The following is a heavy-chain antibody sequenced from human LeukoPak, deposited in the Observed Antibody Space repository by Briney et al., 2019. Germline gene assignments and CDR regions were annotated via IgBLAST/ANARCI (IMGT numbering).Heavy chain of an antibody. CDR3: ATLGDSSGYHYAFDI. J-gene: IGHJ3*02. Sequence: ASVKVSCKASGGTFSSYAISWVRQAPGKGLEWMGGFDPEDGETIYAQKFQGRVTMTEDTSTDTAYMELSNLRSEDTAVYYCATLGDSSGYHYAFDIWGQGTMVTVSS. CDR1: GGTFSSYA. D-gene: IGHD3-22*01. V-gene: IGHV1-24*01. CDR2: FDPEDGET.